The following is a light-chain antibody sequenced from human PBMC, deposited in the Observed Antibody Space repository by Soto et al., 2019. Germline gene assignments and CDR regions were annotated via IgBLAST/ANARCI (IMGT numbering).Light chain of an antibody. J-gene: IGLJ1*01. Sequence: QSVLTQARSVSGSPGQSVAIFCTGTSSDVGGYNYVSWYQQHPGKAPRVIIYDVTKRPSGVPDRFSGSKSGSTASLTISGLQAEDEADYYCCSYAGGPYVFGPGTKVTVL. CDR3: CSYAGGPYV. V-gene: IGLV2-11*01. CDR2: DVT. CDR1: SSDVGGYNY.